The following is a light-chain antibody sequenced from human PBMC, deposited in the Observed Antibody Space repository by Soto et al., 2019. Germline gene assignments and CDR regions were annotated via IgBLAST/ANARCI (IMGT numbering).Light chain of an antibody. J-gene: IGKJ5*01. CDR2: DAS. CDR1: QSVSTY. Sequence: EIALTQSPATLSLSPGERATLSCRASQSVSTYLAWYQQKPGQAPRLLIYDASNRATGIAARFSGSGSGTDFTLTNSSLEAEDSAVYYCQQCSNWPTTFGQGTRLEIK. CDR3: QQCSNWPTT. V-gene: IGKV3-11*01.